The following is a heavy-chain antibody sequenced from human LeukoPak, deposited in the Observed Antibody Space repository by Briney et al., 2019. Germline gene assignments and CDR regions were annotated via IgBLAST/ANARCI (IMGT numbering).Heavy chain of an antibody. CDR3: ARGPSSTVVTVGGFDY. J-gene: IGHJ4*02. D-gene: IGHD4-23*01. Sequence: SVKVSCKASGGTFSSYAISWVRQAPGQGLEWMGGIIPIFGTANYAQKFQGRVTITTDESTSTAYMELSSLRSEDTAVYYCARGPSSTVVTVGGFDYWGQGTLVTVSS. CDR2: IIPIFGTA. CDR1: GGTFSSYA. V-gene: IGHV1-69*05.